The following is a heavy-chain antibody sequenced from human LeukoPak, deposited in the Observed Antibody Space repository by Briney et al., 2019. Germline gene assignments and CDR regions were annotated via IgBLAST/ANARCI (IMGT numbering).Heavy chain of an antibody. CDR2: ISSSSSYI. Sequence: GGSLRLSCAASGFTFSSYSMNWVRQAPGMGLEWVSSISSSSSYIYYADSVKGRFTISRDNAKNSLYLQMNSLRAEDTAVYYCARDSDILTGYSADFDYWGQGTLVTVSS. CDR1: GFTFSSYS. V-gene: IGHV3-21*01. J-gene: IGHJ4*02. CDR3: ARDSDILTGYSADFDY. D-gene: IGHD3-9*01.